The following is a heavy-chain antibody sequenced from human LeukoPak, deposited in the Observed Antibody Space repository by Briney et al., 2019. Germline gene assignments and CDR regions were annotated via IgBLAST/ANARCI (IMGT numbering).Heavy chain of an antibody. CDR1: GFTFSSYA. J-gene: IGHJ5*02. CDR3: ARDGYYYGSGSKYNWFDP. V-gene: IGHV3-30*04. CDR2: ISYDGSNK. D-gene: IGHD3-10*01. Sequence: GGSLRLSCAASGFTFSSYAMHWVRQAPGEGLEWVAVISYDGSNKYYADSVKGRFTISRDNSKNTLYLQMNSLRAEDTAVYYCARDGYYYGSGSKYNWFDPWGQGTLVTVSS.